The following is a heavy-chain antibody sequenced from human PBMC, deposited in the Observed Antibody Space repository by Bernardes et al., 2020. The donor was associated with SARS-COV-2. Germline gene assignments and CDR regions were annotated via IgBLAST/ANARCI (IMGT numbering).Heavy chain of an antibody. J-gene: IGHJ6*03. CDR3: ARRGPTGITRGTSYYYYYMDV. CDR1: GFTFSSYS. D-gene: IGHD2-2*01. CDR2: ISSSSSTI. V-gene: IGHV3-48*04. Sequence: GSLRLSCAASGFTFSSYSMNWVRQAPGKGLEWVSYISSSSSTIYYADSVKGRFTISRDNAKNSLYLQMNSLRAEDTAVYYCARRGPTGITRGTSYYYYYMDVWGKGTTVTVSS.